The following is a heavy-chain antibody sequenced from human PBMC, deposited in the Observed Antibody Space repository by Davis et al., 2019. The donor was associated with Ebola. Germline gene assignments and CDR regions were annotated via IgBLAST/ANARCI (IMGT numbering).Heavy chain of an antibody. CDR3: ARVQPRLRSSSSRDYFDY. V-gene: IGHV7-4-1*02. J-gene: IGHJ4*02. D-gene: IGHD6-6*01. Sequence: AASVKVSCKASGYTFTSYAMNWVRQAPGQGLEWMGWINTNTGNPTYAQGFTGRFVFSLDTSVSTAYLQISSLKAEDTAVYYCARVQPRLRSSSSRDYFDYWGQGTLVTVSS. CDR2: INTNTGNP. CDR1: GYTFTSYA.